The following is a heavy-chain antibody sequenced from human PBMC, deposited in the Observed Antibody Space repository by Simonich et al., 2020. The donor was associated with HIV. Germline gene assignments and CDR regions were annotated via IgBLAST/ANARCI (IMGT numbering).Heavy chain of an antibody. CDR3: ARGFYQRLYYFDY. J-gene: IGHJ4*02. V-gene: IGHV4-34*01. CDR1: GGSFSGYY. D-gene: IGHD2-2*01. Sequence: QVQLQQWGAGLLKPSETLSLTCAVYGGSFSGYYWSLIRQPPGKGLEWIGEIKHSGSTNDNPSLKSRVTISVDTSKNQFSLKLSSVTAADTAVYYCARGFYQRLYYFDYWGQGTLVTVSS. CDR2: IKHSGST.